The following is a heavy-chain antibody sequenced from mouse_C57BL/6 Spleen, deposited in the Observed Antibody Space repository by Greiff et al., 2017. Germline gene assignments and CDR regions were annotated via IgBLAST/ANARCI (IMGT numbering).Heavy chain of an antibody. CDR1: GYTFTSYW. V-gene: IGHV1-59*01. CDR3: ARTDGSSYPFDY. D-gene: IGHD1-1*01. CDR2: IDPSDSYT. Sequence: QVQLQQPGAELVRPGTSVKLSCKASGYTFTSYWMHWVKQRPGQGLEWIGVIDPSDSYTNYNQKFKGKATLTVDTSASTAYMQHSSLTSEDSAVYYCARTDGSSYPFDYWGQGTTLTVSS. J-gene: IGHJ2*01.